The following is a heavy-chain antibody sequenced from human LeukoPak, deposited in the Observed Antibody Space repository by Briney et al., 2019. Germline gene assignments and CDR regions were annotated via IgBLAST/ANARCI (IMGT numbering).Heavy chain of an antibody. CDR3: AKAFGRATYDC. Sequence: GGSLRLSCPASGFTFSSHTMGWVRPAPGKGLEWVSGISGSGVNTYYADSVKGRFTISRDNNKNTLYLQMDSLRAEDTAVYYCAKAFGRATYDCWGRGILVTVSS. V-gene: IGHV3-23*01. J-gene: IGHJ4*02. CDR1: GFTFSSHT. CDR2: ISGSGVNT. D-gene: IGHD1-26*01.